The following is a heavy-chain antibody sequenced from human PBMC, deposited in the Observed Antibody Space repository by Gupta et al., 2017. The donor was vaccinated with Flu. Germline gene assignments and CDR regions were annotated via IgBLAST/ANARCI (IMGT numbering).Heavy chain of an antibody. CDR3: AKGPIFGYPIDY. CDR1: GFTFNNYA. J-gene: IGHJ4*02. D-gene: IGHD3-3*01. Sequence: EVQLLESGGGLVQPGGSLRLSCAASGFTFNNYAMSWVRQAPGKGLEWVSAVSVSGDGTYFADSVKGRFTISRDNSKNMLYLQMNSLRAEDTAVYFCAKGPIFGYPIDYWGQGTLVTVSS. V-gene: IGHV3-23*01. CDR2: VSVSGDGT.